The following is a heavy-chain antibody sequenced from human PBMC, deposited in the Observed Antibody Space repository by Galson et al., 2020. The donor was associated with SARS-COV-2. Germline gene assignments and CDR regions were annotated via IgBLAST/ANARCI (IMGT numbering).Heavy chain of an antibody. Sequence: GGSLRLSCAASGFTFSSYRMNWVRQAPGKGLEWVSSISSSSSYIYYADSVKGRFTISRDNAKNSLYLQMNSLRAEDTAVYYCARDPADYDFLRGYSPAVFDYWGQGTLVTVSS. CDR2: ISSSSSYI. V-gene: IGHV3-21*01. CDR1: GFTFSSYR. CDR3: ARDPADYDFLRGYSPAVFDY. J-gene: IGHJ4*02. D-gene: IGHD3-3*01.